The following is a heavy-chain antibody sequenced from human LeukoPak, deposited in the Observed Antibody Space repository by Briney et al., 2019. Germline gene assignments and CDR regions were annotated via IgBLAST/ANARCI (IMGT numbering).Heavy chain of an antibody. D-gene: IGHD3-9*01. CDR1: GFTFSSYE. J-gene: IGHJ4*02. CDR3: ARAPIRYFDWLLDY. V-gene: IGHV3-48*03. Sequence: GESLRLSCAASGFTFSSYEMNWVRQAPGKGLEWVSYISSSGSTIYYADSVKGRFTISRDNAKNSLYLQMNSLRAEDTAVYYCARAPIRYFDWLLDYWGQGTLVTVSS. CDR2: ISSSGSTI.